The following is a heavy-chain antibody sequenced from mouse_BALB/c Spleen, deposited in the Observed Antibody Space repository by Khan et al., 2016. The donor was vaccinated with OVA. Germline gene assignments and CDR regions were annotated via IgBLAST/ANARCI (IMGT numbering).Heavy chain of an antibody. Sequence: EVQLLETGGGLVKPGGSLKLSCAASGFTFSDYYMYWVRQTPEKRLEWVATISDGGSYTYFPDSVEGRFTISRDNAKNNLYLQLISLKSEDTAMYYCTRGGYGAFGYWGQGTLVTVSA. V-gene: IGHV5-4*02. CDR1: GFTFSDYY. D-gene: IGHD2-14*01. CDR3: TRGGYGAFGY. CDR2: ISDGGSYT. J-gene: IGHJ3*01.